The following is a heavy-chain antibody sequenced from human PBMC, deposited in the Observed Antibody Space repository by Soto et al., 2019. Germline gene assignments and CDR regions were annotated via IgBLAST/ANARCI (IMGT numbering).Heavy chain of an antibody. Sequence: GGSLRLSCAASGFTFSSYGMHWVRQTPGKGLEWVAVISYDGSNKYYADSVKGRFTISRDNSKNTLYLQMNSLRAEDTAVYYCAKDGGQWLVDYWGQGTLVTVSS. V-gene: IGHV3-30*18. D-gene: IGHD6-19*01. CDR1: GFTFSSYG. CDR3: AKDGGQWLVDY. J-gene: IGHJ4*02. CDR2: ISYDGSNK.